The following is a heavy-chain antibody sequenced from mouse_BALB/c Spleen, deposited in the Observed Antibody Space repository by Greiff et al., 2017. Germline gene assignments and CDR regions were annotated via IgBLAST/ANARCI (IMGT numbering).Heavy chain of an antibody. V-gene: IGHV14-3*02. D-gene: IGHD1-1*01. Sequence: EVKLMESGAELVKPGASVKLSCTASGFNIKDTYMHWVKQRPEQGLEWIGRIDPANGNTKYDPKFQGKATITADTSSNTAYLQLSSLTSEDTAVYYCARQDYGFDYWGQGTTLTVSS. CDR2: IDPANGNT. CDR1: GFNIKDTY. CDR3: ARQDYGFDY. J-gene: IGHJ2*01.